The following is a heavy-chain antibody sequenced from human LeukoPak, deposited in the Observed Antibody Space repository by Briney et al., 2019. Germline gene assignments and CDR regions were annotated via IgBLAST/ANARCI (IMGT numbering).Heavy chain of an antibody. J-gene: IGHJ4*02. D-gene: IGHD3-22*01. Sequence: GGSLRLSCTASGFTFNSYGMNWVRQAPGKGLEWVAFIQYDGSNKYYADSVKGRFTVSRDNSKTTVYLQMNDLRGEDTAVYYCTKAKGQSWLFSHYWGRGTLVTVSS. CDR1: GFTFNSYG. CDR2: IQYDGSNK. CDR3: TKAKGQSWLFSHY. V-gene: IGHV3-30*02.